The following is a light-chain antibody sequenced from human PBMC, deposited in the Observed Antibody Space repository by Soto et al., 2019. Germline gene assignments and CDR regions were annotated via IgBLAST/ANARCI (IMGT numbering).Light chain of an antibody. CDR3: QQYDPYSGT. CDR2: RAS. J-gene: IGKJ3*01. V-gene: IGKV1-5*03. Sequence: DIQMTQSPSTLSASVGDRVTITCRASQIINTWLAWYQQKPGKAPKLLIYRASNLVSGVPSWFSRSGSATEFTLTISSLQPDDFSIYYCQQYDPYSGTFGPGTKVDL. CDR1: QIINTW.